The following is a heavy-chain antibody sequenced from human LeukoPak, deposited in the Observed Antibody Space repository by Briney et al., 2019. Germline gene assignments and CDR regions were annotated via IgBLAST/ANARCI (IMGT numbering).Heavy chain of an antibody. D-gene: IGHD2-2*02. Sequence: PGGSLRLSCAASGFTFSDYYMSWIRQAPGKGLEWVSYISSSGSTIYYADSVKGRFTISRDNAKNSLYLQMNSLRAEDTAVYYCARMGECSSTSCYTVYYYYYMDVWGKGTTVTVSS. V-gene: IGHV3-11*04. CDR3: ARMGECSSTSCYTVYYYYYMDV. J-gene: IGHJ6*03. CDR1: GFTFSDYY. CDR2: ISSSGSTI.